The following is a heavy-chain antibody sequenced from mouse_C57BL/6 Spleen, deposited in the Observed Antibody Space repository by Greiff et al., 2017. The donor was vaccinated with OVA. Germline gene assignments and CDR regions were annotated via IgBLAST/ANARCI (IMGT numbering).Heavy chain of an antibody. CDR2: INPGSGGT. J-gene: IGHJ3*01. CDR3: ATAGGSSRAWFAY. D-gene: IGHD1-1*01. V-gene: IGHV1-54*01. Sequence: QVQLQQSGAELVRPGTSVKVSCKASGYAFTNYLIEWVKQRPGQGLEWIGVINPGSGGTNYNEKFKGKAILTADKSSSTAYMQLSSLTSEDSAVYFCATAGGSSRAWFAYWGQGTLVTVSA. CDR1: GYAFTNYL.